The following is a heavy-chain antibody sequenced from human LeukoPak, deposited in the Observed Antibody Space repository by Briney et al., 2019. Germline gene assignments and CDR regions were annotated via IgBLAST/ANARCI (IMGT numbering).Heavy chain of an antibody. V-gene: IGHV3-21*01. D-gene: IGHD1-26*01. CDR2: ISSSSYI. CDR1: GFTFSSYS. J-gene: IGHJ3*02. CDR3: ARDPTSSWETAFDI. Sequence: GGSLRLSCAASGFTFSSYSMNWVRQAPGKGLEWVSSISSSSYIYYADSVKGRFTISRDNAKNSLYLQMNSLRAEDTAVYYCARDPTSSWETAFDIWGQGTMVTVSS.